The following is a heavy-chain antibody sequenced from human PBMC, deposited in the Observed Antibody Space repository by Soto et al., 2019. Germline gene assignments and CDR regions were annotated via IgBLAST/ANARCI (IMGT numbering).Heavy chain of an antibody. V-gene: IGHV3-21*01. CDR2: ISTTSGFI. J-gene: IGHJ4*02. Sequence: GGSLRLSCAASGFTFSSYSMNWVRQVPGKGLEWVSSISTTSGFIYYADSVKGRFTISRDNGKNSLYLQMNSLRAEDTAVYYCARDMMKGYCSSTSCYGGPDYWGQGTLVTVSS. D-gene: IGHD2-2*01. CDR3: ARDMMKGYCSSTSCYGGPDY. CDR1: GFTFSSYS.